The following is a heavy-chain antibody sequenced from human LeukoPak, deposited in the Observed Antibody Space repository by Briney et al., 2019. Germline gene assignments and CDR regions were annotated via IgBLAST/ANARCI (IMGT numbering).Heavy chain of an antibody. D-gene: IGHD6-19*01. Sequence: GGSLRLSCAASGFTFSSYAMSWVRQAPGKGLEWVSAISGSGGSTYYADSVKGRFTISRDNSKNTLYLQMNSLRAEDTAVYYCARGEGSGWYEDHEQYFQHWGQGTLVTVSS. V-gene: IGHV3-23*01. CDR1: GFTFSSYA. CDR3: ARGEGSGWYEDHEQYFQH. CDR2: ISGSGGST. J-gene: IGHJ1*01.